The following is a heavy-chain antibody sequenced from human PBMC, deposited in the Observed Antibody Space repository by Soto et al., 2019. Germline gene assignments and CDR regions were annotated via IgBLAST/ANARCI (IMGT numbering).Heavy chain of an antibody. J-gene: IGHJ4*02. CDR1: DYTFTSYG. CDR2: ISAYNGNT. D-gene: IGHD3-3*01. V-gene: IGHV1-18*01. Sequence: GASVKGSCKASDYTFTSYGISWVRQAPGQGLEWMGWISAYNGNTNYAQKFQGRVTITRDTSASTAYIELSSLRSEDTAVYYCARTSGYYFYDYWGQGTLVTVS. CDR3: ARTSGYYFYDY.